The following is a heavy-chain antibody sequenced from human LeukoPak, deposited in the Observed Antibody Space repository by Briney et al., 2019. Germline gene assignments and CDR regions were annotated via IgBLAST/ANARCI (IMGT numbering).Heavy chain of an antibody. CDR3: AKSRHPYNWNDGAFFDY. D-gene: IGHD1-20*01. J-gene: IGHJ4*02. CDR1: KFTFSSYG. V-gene: IGHV3-30*18. Sequence: PGRSLRLSCAASKFTFSSYGMHWVRQAPGKGLEWVAVISYDGSNKYYADSVRGRFTISRDNSKNTLYLHMNSLRPEDTAVYYCAKSRHPYNWNDGAFFDYWGQGTLVTVSS. CDR2: ISYDGSNK.